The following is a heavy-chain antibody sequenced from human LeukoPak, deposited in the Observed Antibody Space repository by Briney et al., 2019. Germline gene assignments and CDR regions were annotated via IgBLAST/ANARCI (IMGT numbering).Heavy chain of an antibody. Sequence: SVKVSCKASGGTFSSYAISWVRQAPGQGLEWMGRIIPIFGTANYAQKFQGRVTTTTDESTSTAYMELSSLRSEDTAVYYCARGDSSGYYGLYWGQGTLVTVSS. CDR1: GGTFSSYA. D-gene: IGHD3-22*01. V-gene: IGHV1-69*05. CDR2: IIPIFGTA. J-gene: IGHJ4*02. CDR3: ARGDSSGYYGLY.